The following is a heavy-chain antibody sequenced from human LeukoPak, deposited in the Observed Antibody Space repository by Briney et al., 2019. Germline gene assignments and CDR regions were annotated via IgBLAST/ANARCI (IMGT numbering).Heavy chain of an antibody. CDR1: GFTFSSYG. J-gene: IGHJ6*03. CDR3: AREAYGSGSYYNVYYYYMDV. V-gene: IGHV3-23*01. CDR2: ISGSGGST. Sequence: GGTLRLSCAASGFTFSSYGMSWVRQAPGKGLEWVSAISGSGGSTYYADSVKGRFTISRDNSKNTLYLQMNSLRAEDTAVYYCAREAYGSGSYYNVYYYYMDVWGKGTTVTVSS. D-gene: IGHD3-10*01.